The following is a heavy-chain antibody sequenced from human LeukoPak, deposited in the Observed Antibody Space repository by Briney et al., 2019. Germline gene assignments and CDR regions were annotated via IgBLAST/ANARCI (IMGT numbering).Heavy chain of an antibody. CDR2: ISSNGGST. D-gene: IGHD6-13*01. J-gene: IGHJ4*02. Sequence: GGSLRLSCAASGFTFSSYAMHWVRQAPGKGLEYVSAISSNGGSTYYANSVKGRFTTSRDNSKNTLYLQMGSLRAEDMAVYYCARFKAANDYWGQGTLVTVSS. CDR3: ARFKAANDY. CDR1: GFTFSSYA. V-gene: IGHV3-64*01.